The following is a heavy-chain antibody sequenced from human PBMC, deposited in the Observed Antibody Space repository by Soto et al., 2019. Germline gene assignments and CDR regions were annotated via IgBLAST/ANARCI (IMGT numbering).Heavy chain of an antibody. V-gene: IGHV4-34*01. D-gene: IGHD1-20*01. CDR1: GGSFSGYY. Sequence: SETLSLTCAVYGGSFSGYYWSWIRQPPGKGLEWIGEINHSGSTNYNPSLKSRVTISVDTSKNQFSLKLSSVTAADTAVYYCARVRLGHNWNQPRDYYYYYGMDVWGQGTTVTVSS. J-gene: IGHJ6*02. CDR2: INHSGST. CDR3: ARVRLGHNWNQPRDYYYYYGMDV.